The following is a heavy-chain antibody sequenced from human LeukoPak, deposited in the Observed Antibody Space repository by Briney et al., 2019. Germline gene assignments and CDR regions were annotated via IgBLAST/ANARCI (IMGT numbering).Heavy chain of an antibody. CDR1: GFTFSSYA. CDR2: ISGSGGST. D-gene: IGHD1-26*01. J-gene: IGHJ4*02. V-gene: IGHV3-23*01. CDR3: AKVQSAGGWEPNDY. Sequence: GGSPRLSCAASGFTFSSYAMSWVRQAPGKGLEWVSAISGSGGSTYYADSVKGRFTISRDNSKNTLYLQMNSLRAEDTAVYYCAKVQSAGGWEPNDYWGQGSLVTVSS.